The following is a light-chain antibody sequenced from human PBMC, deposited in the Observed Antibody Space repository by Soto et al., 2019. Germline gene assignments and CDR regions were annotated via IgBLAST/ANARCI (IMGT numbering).Light chain of an antibody. Sequence: EIVLTQSPATLSLSPGERATLSRRASQSVSSYLAWYQQKPGQAPRLLIYDASNRATGIPDRFSGSVSGKDFTLTISSSVPEAYAVYFCQQRSQWPAEATYGPGTKGDI. CDR1: QSVSSY. CDR2: DAS. J-gene: IGKJ3*01. V-gene: IGKV3-11*01. CDR3: QQRSQWPAEAT.